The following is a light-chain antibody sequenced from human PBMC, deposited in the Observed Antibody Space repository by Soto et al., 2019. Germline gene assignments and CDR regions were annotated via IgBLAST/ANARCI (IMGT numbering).Light chain of an antibody. Sequence: IQLTQSPSSLSASVGDRVTITCRASQGISRYLAWYQQKPGKAPKLLIYVASTLQSGVPSRFSGSGSGTDFSLTISSQQHEDFATYYCQQCNSYPITFGQRTRLEIK. J-gene: IGKJ5*01. CDR2: VAS. V-gene: IGKV1-9*01. CDR1: QGISRY. CDR3: QQCNSYPIT.